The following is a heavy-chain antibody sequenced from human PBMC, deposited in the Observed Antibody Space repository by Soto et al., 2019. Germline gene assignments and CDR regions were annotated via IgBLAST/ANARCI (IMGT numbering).Heavy chain of an antibody. CDR2: INPSGGST. CDR1: GYTFASYY. V-gene: IGHV1-46*01. Sequence: ASVKVSCKASGYTFASYYMHWVRQAPGQGLEWMGIINPSGGSTSYAQKFQGRVTMTRDTSTSTVYMELSSLRSEDTAVYYCARVRSDARGRHYFDYWGQGTLVTVPS. J-gene: IGHJ4*02. CDR3: ARVRSDARGRHYFDY.